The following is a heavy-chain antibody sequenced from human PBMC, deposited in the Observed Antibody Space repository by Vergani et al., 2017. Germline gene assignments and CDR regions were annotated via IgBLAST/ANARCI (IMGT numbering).Heavy chain of an antibody. CDR1: GDSISTSSYA. J-gene: IGHJ4*02. CDR2: VFYGGST. Sequence: QMQLQESGPGLVKPSETLSLSCTVSGDSISTSSYAWGWIRQPPGKTLEWFGTVFYGGSTSYNPSLKSRVTLSLDTSKKQICLHLTSVTAADTALSFGARDLRDDIMIGPYNMPFHSWGQGTLVSVSS. V-gene: IGHV4-39*02. CDR3: ARDLRDDIMIGPYNMPFHS. D-gene: IGHD3-9*01.